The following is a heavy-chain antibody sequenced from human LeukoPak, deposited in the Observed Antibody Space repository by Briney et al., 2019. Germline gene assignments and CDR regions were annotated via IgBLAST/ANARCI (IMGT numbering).Heavy chain of an antibody. D-gene: IGHD3-22*01. V-gene: IGHV4-39*01. Sequence: PSETLSLTCTVSGGSISSSSYYWGWIRPPPGKGLEGIGSIYYSGSTYYNPSLKSRVTISVDTSKNQFSLKLSSVTAADTAVYYCARHSTIIVVGPLTMKTGKVKGWFDPWGQGTLVTVSS. J-gene: IGHJ5*02. CDR3: ARHSTIIVVGPLTMKTGKVKGWFDP. CDR2: IYYSGST. CDR1: GGSISSSSYY.